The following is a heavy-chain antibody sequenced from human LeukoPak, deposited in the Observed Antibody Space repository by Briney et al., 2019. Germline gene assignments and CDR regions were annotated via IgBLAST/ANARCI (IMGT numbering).Heavy chain of an antibody. D-gene: IGHD5-18*01. CDR2: IYYSGST. CDR3: ARGARGYSYGHFDY. V-gene: IGHV4-39*01. J-gene: IGHJ4*02. CDR1: GGSISSSSYY. Sequence: PSETLSLTCTVSGGSISSSSYYWGWIRQPPGKGLEWIGSIYYSGSTYYNPSLKSRVTISVDTSKNQFSLKLSSVAAAGTAVYYCARGARGYSYGHFDYWGQGTLVTVSS.